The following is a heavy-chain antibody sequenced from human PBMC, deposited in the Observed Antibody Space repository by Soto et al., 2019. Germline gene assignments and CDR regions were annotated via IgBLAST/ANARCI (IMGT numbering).Heavy chain of an antibody. J-gene: IGHJ3*02. CDR2: MNPNSGNT. V-gene: IGHV1-8*01. CDR3: ARDAYYDFWSGYFAFDI. Sequence: QVQLVQSGAEVKKPGASVKVSCKASGYTFTSYDINWVRQATGQGLEWMGWMNPNSGNTGYAQKFQGRVTMTRNTSISTAYMELSSLRSEDTAVYYCARDAYYDFWSGYFAFDIWGQGTMVTVSS. CDR1: GYTFTSYD. D-gene: IGHD3-3*01.